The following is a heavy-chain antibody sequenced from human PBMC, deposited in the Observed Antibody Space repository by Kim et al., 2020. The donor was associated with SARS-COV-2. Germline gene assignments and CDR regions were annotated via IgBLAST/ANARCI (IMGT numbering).Heavy chain of an antibody. CDR2: IYYSGST. D-gene: IGHD2-15*01. Sequence: SETLSLTCTVSGGSISSSSYYWGWIRQPPGKGLEWIGSIYYSGSTYYNPSLKSRVTISVDTSKNQFSLKLSSVTAADTAVYYCARHSGRAVVVVAATAVLFDYWGQGTLVTVSS. V-gene: IGHV4-39*01. J-gene: IGHJ4*02. CDR3: ARHSGRAVVVVAATAVLFDY. CDR1: GGSISSSSYY.